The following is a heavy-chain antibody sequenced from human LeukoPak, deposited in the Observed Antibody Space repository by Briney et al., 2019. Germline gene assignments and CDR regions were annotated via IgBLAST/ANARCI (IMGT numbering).Heavy chain of an antibody. Sequence: PSETLSLTCTVSGASVCSAGYYWSWIRQPPGGGLEWIGYVYYISNTNYNPSLKSRVTMSVNPSENQFSLKLNSVTAADTAMYYCARTQSQSGSYRYYFGYWGQGTLVTVSS. D-gene: IGHD1-26*01. CDR2: VYYISNT. CDR3: ARTQSQSGSYRYYFGY. J-gene: IGHJ4*02. CDR1: GASVCSAGYY. V-gene: IGHV4-61*08.